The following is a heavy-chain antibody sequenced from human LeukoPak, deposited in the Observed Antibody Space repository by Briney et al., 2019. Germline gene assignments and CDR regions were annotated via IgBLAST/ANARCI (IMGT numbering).Heavy chain of an antibody. CDR3: ARLHYLYGSGSYRVGYYYYMDV. J-gene: IGHJ6*03. CDR2: IYYSGGT. V-gene: IGHV4-39*07. CDR1: GGSISSSSYY. D-gene: IGHD3-10*01. Sequence: SETLSLTCTVSGGSISSSSYYWGWIRQPPGKGLEWIGSIYYSGGTNYNPSLKSRVTISVDTSKNQFSLKLGSVTAADTAVYYCARLHYLYGSGSYRVGYYYYMDVWGKGTTVTISS.